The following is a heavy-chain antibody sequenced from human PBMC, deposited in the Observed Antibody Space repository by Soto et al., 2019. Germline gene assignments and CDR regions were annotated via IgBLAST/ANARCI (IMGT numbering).Heavy chain of an antibody. Sequence: SETLSLTCAVSDYSIRSDYYWGWIRQPPGKGLEWIGSIYHSGSTYSNPSLKSRVTMSVDTSKNQFPLKLNSVTAADTAVYYCATVLSYSSGWYYWGQGTLVTVSS. CDR3: ATVLSYSSGWYY. J-gene: IGHJ4*02. CDR1: DYSIRSDYY. D-gene: IGHD6-19*01. V-gene: IGHV4-38-2*01. CDR2: IYHSGST.